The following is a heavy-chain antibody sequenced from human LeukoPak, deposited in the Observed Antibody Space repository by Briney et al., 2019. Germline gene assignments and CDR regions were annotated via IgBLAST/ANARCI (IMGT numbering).Heavy chain of an antibody. CDR2: IYYSGST. CDR1: GGSISSSSYY. V-gene: IGHV4-39*07. J-gene: IGHJ4*02. Sequence: PSETLSLTCTISGGSISSSSYYWGWIRQPPGKGLEWIGSIYYSGSTYYNPSLKSRVTVSVDTSRNQFSLKLSSVTAADTAVYYCARGVGSLNYYDSSGYPDYWGQGTLVTVSS. D-gene: IGHD3-22*01. CDR3: ARGVGSLNYYDSSGYPDY.